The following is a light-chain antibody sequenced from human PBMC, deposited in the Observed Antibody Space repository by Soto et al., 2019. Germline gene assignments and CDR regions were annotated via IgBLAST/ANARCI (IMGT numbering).Light chain of an antibody. J-gene: IGKJ1*01. V-gene: IGKV3-20*01. CDR2: GAS. CDR1: QSVSSNY. Sequence: EIVLTQSPFTLSLSPGERATPSCRASQSVSSNYLAWYQQKPGQAPRLLIFGASIRATGIPDRFSGSGSGTDFTLTITRLEPEDFAVYFCLRYSSSQWTFGQRTKVDIK. CDR3: LRYSSSQWT.